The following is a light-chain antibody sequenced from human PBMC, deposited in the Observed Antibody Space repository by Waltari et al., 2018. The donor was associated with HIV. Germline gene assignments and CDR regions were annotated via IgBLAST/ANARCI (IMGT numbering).Light chain of an antibody. CDR3: SSYTSTTTLVV. CDR1: SSDVGGYQY. V-gene: IGLV2-14*03. Sequence: QSALTQPASVSGSPGQSITISCTGTSSDVGGYQYVSWYQQHPGKAPKLMIFDVSNRPSGVSNRFSGSKSANTASLTISGLQAEDEAHYFCSSYTSTTTLVVFGGGTKLTVL. CDR2: DVS. J-gene: IGLJ3*02.